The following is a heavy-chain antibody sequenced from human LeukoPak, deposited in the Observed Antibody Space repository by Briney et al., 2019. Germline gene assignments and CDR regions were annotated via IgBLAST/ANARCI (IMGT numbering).Heavy chain of an antibody. CDR2: ISSNGGST. CDR3: ARGEGYCSSTSCQDFDY. Sequence: GGSLRLSCAASGFTFSSYAMDCVRHAPGRGLEYVSAISSNGGSTTYTNSVKGRFTNSRDNSKNTLYLQMGSLRAEDMAVYYCARGEGYCSSTSCQDFDYWGQGTLVTVSS. V-gene: IGHV3-64*01. J-gene: IGHJ4*02. D-gene: IGHD2-2*01. CDR1: GFTFSSYA.